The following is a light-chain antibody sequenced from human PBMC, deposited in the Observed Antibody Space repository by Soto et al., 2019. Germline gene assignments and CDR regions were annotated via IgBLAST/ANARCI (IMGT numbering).Light chain of an antibody. CDR3: QQYGSSPRT. V-gene: IGKV3-20*01. CDR2: GSS. CDR1: QNVASSY. J-gene: IGKJ1*01. Sequence: EIVLTQSPGTLSLSPGERATLSCRASQNVASSYLAWYQQKPGQAPRLLIYGSSIRGAGIPDRFSGSGSGTDFTLTISGLDPQDFAVYFCQQYGSSPRTFGQGTKVDIK.